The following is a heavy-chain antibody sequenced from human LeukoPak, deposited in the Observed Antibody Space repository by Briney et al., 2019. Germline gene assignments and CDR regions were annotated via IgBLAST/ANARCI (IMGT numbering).Heavy chain of an antibody. J-gene: IGHJ4*02. CDR1: GGSISSYY. V-gene: IGHV4-4*07. D-gene: IGHD5-24*01. CDR2: IYTSGST. Sequence: PSETLSLTCTVSGGSISSYYWSWIRQPAGKGLEWIGRIYTSGSTNYNPSLKSRVTMSVDTSKNQFSLKLSSVTAADTAVYYCARGRWLQSGATFDYWGQGTLVAVSS. CDR3: ARGRWLQSGATFDY.